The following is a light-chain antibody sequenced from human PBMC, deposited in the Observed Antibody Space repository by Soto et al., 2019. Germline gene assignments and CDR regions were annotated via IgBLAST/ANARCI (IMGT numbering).Light chain of an antibody. CDR2: GAS. Sequence: EIVMTQSPATLSVSPGERATLSCRASQSVSSNLAWYQQKPGQAPRLLIYGASTRATGIPARFSGSGSGTEFTLTISSLQSEDFAVYYCQQYNNWPLLFTFGPGTKVY. CDR3: QQYNNWPLLFT. J-gene: IGKJ3*01. CDR1: QSVSSN. V-gene: IGKV3-15*01.